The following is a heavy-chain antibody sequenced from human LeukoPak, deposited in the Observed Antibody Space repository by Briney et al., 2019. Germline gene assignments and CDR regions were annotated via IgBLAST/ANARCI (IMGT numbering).Heavy chain of an antibody. CDR1: GYTLTELS. V-gene: IGHV1-24*01. CDR2: FDPEDGET. D-gene: IGHD3-3*01. Sequence: ASVKVSCKVSGYTLTELSMHWVRQAPGKGLEWMGGFDPEDGETIYAQKFQGRVTMTEDTSTDTAYMELSSLRSEDTAVYYCATNRLTTIFGVADAFDIWGQETMVTVSS. J-gene: IGHJ3*02. CDR3: ATNRLTTIFGVADAFDI.